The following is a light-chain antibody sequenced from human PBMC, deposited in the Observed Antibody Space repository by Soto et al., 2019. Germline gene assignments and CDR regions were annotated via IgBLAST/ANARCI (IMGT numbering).Light chain of an antibody. V-gene: IGKV3-11*01. J-gene: IGKJ1*01. CDR1: QGIGDT. CDR3: QQRSHWPRT. CDR2: DVS. Sequence: EVLMTQSPATLSVSPGEGATLSCRASQGIGDTLAWYQHKPGQAPRLLIYDVSNRATGIPARFSGSGSGTDFSLTISSLEPEDFAVYYCQQRSHWPRTFGQGTKVDIK.